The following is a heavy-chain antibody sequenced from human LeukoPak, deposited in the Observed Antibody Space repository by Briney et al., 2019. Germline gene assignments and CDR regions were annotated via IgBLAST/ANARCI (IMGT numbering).Heavy chain of an antibody. V-gene: IGHV3-23*01. Sequence: QPGGSLRLSCAASGFTFSSYAMSWVRQAPGKGLEWVSAISGSGGSTYYADSVKGRFTISRDNSKNTLYLQMNSLRAEDTAVYYCAKDITIFFYYYYGMDVWGKGTTVTVSS. J-gene: IGHJ6*04. D-gene: IGHD3-9*01. CDR1: GFTFSSYA. CDR3: AKDITIFFYYYYGMDV. CDR2: ISGSGGST.